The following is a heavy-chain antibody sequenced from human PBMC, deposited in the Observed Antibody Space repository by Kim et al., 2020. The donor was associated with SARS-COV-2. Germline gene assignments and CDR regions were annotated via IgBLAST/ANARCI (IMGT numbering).Heavy chain of an antibody. CDR2: ISSSSSYI. CDR1: GFTFSSYS. J-gene: IGHJ3*02. V-gene: IGHV3-21*01. D-gene: IGHD2-2*01. Sequence: GGSLRLSCAASGFTFSSYSMNWVRQAPGKGLEWVSSISSSSSYIYYADSVKGRFTISRDNAKNSLYLQMNSLRAEDTAVYYCASSFTSYAFDIWGQGTMVTVSS. CDR3: ASSFTSYAFDI.